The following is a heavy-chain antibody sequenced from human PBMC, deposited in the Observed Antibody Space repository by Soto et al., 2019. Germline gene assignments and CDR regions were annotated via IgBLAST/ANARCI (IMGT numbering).Heavy chain of an antibody. D-gene: IGHD3-22*01. CDR3: AREQGYDSSGYYPRYFDY. CDR1: GFTLSSYS. J-gene: IGHJ4*02. Sequence: GGSLRLSCAASGFTLSSYSMNWVRQAPGKGLEWVSSISSSSSYIYYADSVKGRFTISRDNAKNSLYLQMNSLRAEDTAVYYCAREQGYDSSGYYPRYFDYWGQGTLVTVSS. V-gene: IGHV3-21*01. CDR2: ISSSSSYI.